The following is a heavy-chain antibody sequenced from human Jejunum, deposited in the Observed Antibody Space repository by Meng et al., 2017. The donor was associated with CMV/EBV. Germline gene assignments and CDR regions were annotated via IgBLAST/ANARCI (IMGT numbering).Heavy chain of an antibody. CDR1: GGSINAGGNF. V-gene: IGHV4-31*02. CDR2: IYYFRGGT. CDR3: ARLLWSGDVYFDY. Sequence: SGGSINAGGNFWTWSRQHPGKGIEWIGNIYYFRGGTNYNPSFKSRVTISMDTSKNQFSLKLTSVTAADTAVYYCARLLWSGDVYFDYWGQGTLVTVSS. D-gene: IGHD3-3*01. J-gene: IGHJ4*02.